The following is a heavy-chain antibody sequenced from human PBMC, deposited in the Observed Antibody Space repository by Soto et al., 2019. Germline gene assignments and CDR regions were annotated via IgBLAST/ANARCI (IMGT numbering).Heavy chain of an antibody. CDR3: ATGANFYYETRSY. CDR2: MSPNGNSQ. D-gene: IGHD3-22*01. Sequence: PGGSLRLSCAAPGFTFSIYALHWVRQAPGKGLEWVAVMSPNGNSQYYADSVKGRFTISRDTSKSTLYLQMTSLRPDDTAVYYCATGANFYYETRSYWGKGTLVTVSS. CDR1: GFTFSIYA. J-gene: IGHJ4*02. V-gene: IGHV3-30-3*01.